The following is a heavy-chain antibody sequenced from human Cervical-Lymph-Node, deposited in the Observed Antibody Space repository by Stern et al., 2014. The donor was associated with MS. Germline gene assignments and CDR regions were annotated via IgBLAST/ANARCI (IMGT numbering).Heavy chain of an antibody. D-gene: IGHD1-7*01. Sequence: QVTLKESGPTLVKPTPTLTLTCNFSGFSLTTPGVGVGWIRQPPGQALERLALISWDDDKRYSPSLKSRLTITKDTSKNQVVLTLTNIDPVDTATYYCARRRSAITSAPPPNYFDPWGQGTLVAVSS. CDR2: ISWDDDK. CDR1: GFSLTTPGVG. J-gene: IGHJ5*02. CDR3: ARRRSAITSAPPPNYFDP. V-gene: IGHV2-5*02.